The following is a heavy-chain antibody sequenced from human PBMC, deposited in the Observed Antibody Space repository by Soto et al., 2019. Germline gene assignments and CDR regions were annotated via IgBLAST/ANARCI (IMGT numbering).Heavy chain of an antibody. Sequence: ASETLSLTCTVSGGSISSYYWSWIRQPPGKGLEWIGYIYYSGSTNYNPSLKSRVTISVDTSKNQFSLKLSSVTAADTAVYYCARGSYSSSWYNWFDPWGQGTLVTVSS. D-gene: IGHD6-13*01. CDR3: ARGSYSSSWYNWFDP. CDR2: IYYSGST. V-gene: IGHV4-59*01. CDR1: GGSISSYY. J-gene: IGHJ5*02.